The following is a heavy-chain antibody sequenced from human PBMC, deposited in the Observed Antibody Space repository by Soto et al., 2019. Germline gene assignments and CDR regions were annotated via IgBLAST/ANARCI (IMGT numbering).Heavy chain of an antibody. CDR3: ARHHHLVAADTNRWFDA. CDR1: GGSISTSSYS. J-gene: IGHJ5*01. V-gene: IGHV4-39*01. D-gene: IGHD6-25*01. CDR2: IYYSGST. Sequence: QLQLQASGPGLVKPAETLSLSCTVSGGSISTSSYSWGWIRRPPGKGLEWIGSIYYSGSTYYNPSLKSRVTMSVDTYKSRFSLKLSSVTAADTAVNYCARHHHLVAADTNRWFDAWGPGTLVTVSS.